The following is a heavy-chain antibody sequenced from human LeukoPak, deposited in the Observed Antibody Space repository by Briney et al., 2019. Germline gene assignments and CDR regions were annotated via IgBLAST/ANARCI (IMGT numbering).Heavy chain of an antibody. CDR1: GFIFSNYG. J-gene: IGHJ4*02. Sequence: PGGSLRLSCAASGFIFSNYGMHWVRQAPGKGLDWVAVIWYDGSYKYYADSVKSRFTISRDNSKNTLYLQMNSLRAEDTAIYYCAKVVQYTASTGTGLDYWGQGTLVTVSS. CDR2: IWYDGSYK. CDR3: AKVVQYTASTGTGLDY. V-gene: IGHV3-33*06. D-gene: IGHD6-13*01.